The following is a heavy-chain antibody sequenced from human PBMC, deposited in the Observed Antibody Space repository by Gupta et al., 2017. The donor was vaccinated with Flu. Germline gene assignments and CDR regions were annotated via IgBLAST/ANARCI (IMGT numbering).Heavy chain of an antibody. CDR3: ARASSYYDSSGYFVY. Sequence: QVQLQESGPGPVKPSETLSLTCVVSGPPVSSGYYLGWFPQPPGTGLEWIASAYHSGGIAYYNPSLKGRATISIDTSKNQFSLSLDSVTAADTAIYFCARASSYYDSSGYFVYWGRGVMVTASS. J-gene: IGHJ4*02. CDR1: GPPVSSGYY. D-gene: IGHD3-22*01. V-gene: IGHV4-38-2*01. CDR2: AYHSGGIA.